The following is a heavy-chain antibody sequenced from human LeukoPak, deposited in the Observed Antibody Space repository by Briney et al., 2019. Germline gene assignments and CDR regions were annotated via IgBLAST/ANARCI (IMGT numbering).Heavy chain of an antibody. D-gene: IGHD3-22*01. V-gene: IGHV3-7*01. CDR3: ASGYYYDSSDAFDI. CDR1: GFTFSSYW. CDR2: IKQDGSEK. J-gene: IGHJ3*02. Sequence: PGGSLRLSCAASGFTFSSYWMSWVRQAPGKGLEWVANIKQDGSEKYYVDSVKGRFTISRDNAKNSLYLQMNSLRAEDTAVYYCASGYYYDSSDAFDIWGQGTMVTVSS.